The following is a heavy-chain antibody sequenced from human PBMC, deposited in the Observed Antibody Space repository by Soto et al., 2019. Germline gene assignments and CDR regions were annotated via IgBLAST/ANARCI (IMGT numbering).Heavy chain of an antibody. V-gene: IGHV4-4*02. D-gene: IGHD2-2*01. CDR2: IYHSGST. CDR3: ASRYCISTSCYVGYYGMAV. Sequence: HVQLQDSGPGLVKPSGTLSLTCAVSGGSISSSNWWSWVRQPPGKGLEWIGEIYHSGSTHYNPSLTCRVTISGDKSKNQFSLKLSSVTAADTAVSYCASRYCISTSCYVGYYGMAVWGQGTTVTVSS. J-gene: IGHJ6*02. CDR1: GGSISSSNW.